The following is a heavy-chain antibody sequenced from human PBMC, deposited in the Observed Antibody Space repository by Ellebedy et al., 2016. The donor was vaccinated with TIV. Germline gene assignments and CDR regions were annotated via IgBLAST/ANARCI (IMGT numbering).Heavy chain of an antibody. CDR1: GFSLSSYW. CDR2: INPDGRST. Sequence: GESLKISCVASGFSLSSYWMHWVRQVPGKGLEWVSRINPDGRSTSYADSVKGRFTFSRDNARNTLYLQMNNLRAEDTAVYYCVRDSYDNILTGYYYGMDVWGQGTTVSVSS. CDR3: VRDSYDNILTGYYYGMDV. D-gene: IGHD3-9*01. V-gene: IGHV3-74*01. J-gene: IGHJ6*02.